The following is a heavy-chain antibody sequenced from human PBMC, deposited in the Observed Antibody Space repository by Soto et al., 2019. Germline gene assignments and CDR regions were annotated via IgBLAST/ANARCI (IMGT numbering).Heavy chain of an antibody. J-gene: IGHJ4*02. CDR1: GGTFSSYA. CDR3: EREMELGYCTNVVCSGFDY. CDR2: IIPIFGTA. D-gene: IGHD2-8*01. Sequence: QVQLVQSGAEVKKPGSSVKVSCKASGGTFSSYAISWVRQAPGQGLEWMGGIIPIFGTANYEQKFQGRVRITADESTSTAYMELSSLRSEDTAVYYCEREMELGYCTNVVCSGFDYWGQGTLVTVSS. V-gene: IGHV1-69*12.